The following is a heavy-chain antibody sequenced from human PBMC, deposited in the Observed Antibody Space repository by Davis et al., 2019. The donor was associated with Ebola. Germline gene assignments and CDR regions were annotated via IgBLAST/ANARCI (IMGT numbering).Heavy chain of an antibody. V-gene: IGHV1-69*13. CDR3: ARRIVPVGKGVGNWLDP. J-gene: IGHJ5*02. CDR1: GGTFSTYA. CDR2: IIPMVGTT. D-gene: IGHD6-13*01. Sequence: SVKVSCKASGGTFSTYAISWVRQAPGQGLEWMGGIIPMVGTTKYAQKFQGRVTIIADESARTAYMELSRLRSEDTAVYYCARRIVPVGKGVGNWLDPWAREPWSPSPQ.